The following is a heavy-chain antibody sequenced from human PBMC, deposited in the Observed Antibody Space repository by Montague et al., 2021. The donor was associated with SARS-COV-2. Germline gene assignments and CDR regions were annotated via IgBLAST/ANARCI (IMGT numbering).Heavy chain of an antibody. J-gene: IGHJ1*01. CDR1: GRSFSGYD. D-gene: IGHD3-10*01. CDR2: IKYSGIT. Sequence: SETLSLTCAVYGRSFSGYDWSWVRQSPRKGLEWIGNIKYSGITNYNPSLKTRVTISIDTSKNQFSLKLTSVTAADTARYYCARGVPGYWGQGSLVTVSS. V-gene: IGHV4-34*01. CDR3: ARGVPGY.